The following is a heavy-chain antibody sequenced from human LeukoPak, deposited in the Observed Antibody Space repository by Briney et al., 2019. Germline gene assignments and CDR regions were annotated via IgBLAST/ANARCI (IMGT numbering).Heavy chain of an antibody. J-gene: IGHJ4*02. D-gene: IGHD6-13*01. CDR1: GFTFSSFA. Sequence: GGSLRLSCAASGFTFSSFAMSWVRQAPGKGLEWVSAISGSGGSTYYADSVKGRFTITRDNSTNTLYLQMNSLRAEDTAVYYCAKGRRSSSWYPTDYFDYWGQGTLVTVSS. V-gene: IGHV3-23*01. CDR3: AKGRRSSSWYPTDYFDY. CDR2: ISGSGGST.